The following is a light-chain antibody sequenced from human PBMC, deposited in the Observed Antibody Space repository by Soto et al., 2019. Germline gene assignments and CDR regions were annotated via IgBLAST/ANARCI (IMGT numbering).Light chain of an antibody. V-gene: IGLV2-14*01. CDR1: TSDVGGYNY. CDR3: SSYSLSTASL. Sequence: QALPTQAASVSGSRGQSIAISCTGTTSDVGGYNYVSWYQIHPGKAPKLMVFEVSNRPSGVSYRFSGSKSGNTASLTISGLQAEDEADYFCSSYSLSTASLFGTGTKVTVL. J-gene: IGLJ1*01. CDR2: EVS.